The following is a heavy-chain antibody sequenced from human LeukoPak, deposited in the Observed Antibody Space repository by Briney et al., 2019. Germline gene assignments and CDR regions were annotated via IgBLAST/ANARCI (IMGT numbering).Heavy chain of an antibody. CDR3: AKGYCRGNSCYDDRGAFDY. V-gene: IGHV3-11*01. CDR2: ISSSGGTM. CDR1: GFTFSGYY. J-gene: IGHJ4*02. D-gene: IGHD2-2*01. Sequence: TGGSLRLSCAASGFTFSGYYMSWIRQAPGKGLEWLSYISSSGGTMDYADSVKGRFTISRDNAKNSLYLQMNNLRAEDTAVYYCAKGYCRGNSCYDDRGAFDYWGQGTLVTVSS.